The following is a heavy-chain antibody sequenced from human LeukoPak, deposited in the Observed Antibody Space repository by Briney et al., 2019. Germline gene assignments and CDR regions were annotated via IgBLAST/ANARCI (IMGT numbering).Heavy chain of an antibody. V-gene: IGHV3-30*03. CDR2: ITFDGLYK. Sequence: GGSLRLSCAASGFTFTSYGMHWVRQAPGKGLEWVALITFDGLYKYYSDSVEGRFTISSDTSKNAMYLQMNSLRAEDTAVYYCARDLSPVVRASPMGYWGQGTLVAVSS. J-gene: IGHJ4*02. D-gene: IGHD3-10*01. CDR3: ARDLSPVVRASPMGY. CDR1: GFTFTSYG.